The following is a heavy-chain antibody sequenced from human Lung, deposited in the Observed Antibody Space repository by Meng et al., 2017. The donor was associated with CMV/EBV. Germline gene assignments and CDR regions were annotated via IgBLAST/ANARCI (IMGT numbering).Heavy chain of an antibody. CDR1: GFIVNTKY. D-gene: IGHD2-2*01. CDR3: ARGEVPAIIDY. V-gene: IGHV3-66*01. J-gene: IGHJ4*02. Sequence: GGGFVTPGGSLRPSWEASGFIVNTKYMNWVRQAPGKGLEWVSVIYSGGSTYYTDSVKSRFTISRDNSKNTLYLQMNSPRTEDTAVYYCARGEVPAIIDYWGQGILVAVSS. CDR2: IYSGGST.